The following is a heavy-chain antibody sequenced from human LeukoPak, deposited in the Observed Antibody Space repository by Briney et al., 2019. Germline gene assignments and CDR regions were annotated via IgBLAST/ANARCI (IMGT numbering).Heavy chain of an antibody. CDR1: GFTFSNSA. J-gene: IGHJ4*02. D-gene: IGHD5-12*01. Sequence: GGSLRPSCAASGFTFSNSAMSWVRQAPGKGLEWVSAITASGDTTYYADSVRGRFTISRDNSKNTLYLQMSSLRAEDTAVYYCAKDLDIVATITGNWGQGTLVTVSS. V-gene: IGHV3-23*01. CDR2: ITASGDTT. CDR3: AKDLDIVATITGN.